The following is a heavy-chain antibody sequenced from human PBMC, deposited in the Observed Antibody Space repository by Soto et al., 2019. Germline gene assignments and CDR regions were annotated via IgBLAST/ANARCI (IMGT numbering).Heavy chain of an antibody. CDR2: IYYSGST. CDR3: ARAPVLRFLEWLSVYFDY. V-gene: IGHV4-31*03. J-gene: IGHJ4*02. CDR1: GGSISSGGYY. Sequence: SETLSLTCTVSGGSISSGGYYWSWIRQHPGKGLEWIGYIYYSGSTYYNPSLKSRVTISVDTSKNQFSLKLSPVTAADTAVYYCARAPVLRFLEWLSVYFDYWGQGTLVTVSS. D-gene: IGHD3-3*01.